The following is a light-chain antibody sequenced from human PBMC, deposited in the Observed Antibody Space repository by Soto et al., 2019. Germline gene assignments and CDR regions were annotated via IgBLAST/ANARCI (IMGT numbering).Light chain of an antibody. CDR2: RSD. J-gene: IGLJ2*01. Sequence: QSVLTQPPSASGTPGQWVTISCSGSSSNIGTIYVYWYQQLPGMAPKLLIFRSDQRPSGVPDRLSGSKSGTSASLAISGLRSEDEADYYCATWDDTLSGVVFGGGTKLTVL. CDR1: SSNIGTIY. V-gene: IGLV1-47*01. CDR3: ATWDDTLSGVV.